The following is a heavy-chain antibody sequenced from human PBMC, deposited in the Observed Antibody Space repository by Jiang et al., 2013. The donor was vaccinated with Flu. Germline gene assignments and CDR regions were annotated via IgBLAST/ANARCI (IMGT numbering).Heavy chain of an antibody. CDR3: ARGDFWSGCDY. D-gene: IGHD3-3*01. CDR2: IYYSGST. CDR1: GGSISSYY. V-gene: IGHV4-59*01. Sequence: GPGLVKPSETLSLTCTVSGGSISSYYWSWIRQPPGKGLEWIGYIYYSGSTNYNPSLKSRVTISVDTSKNQFSLKLSSVTAADTAVYYCARGDFWSGCDYWGQGTLGHRLL. J-gene: IGHJ4*02.